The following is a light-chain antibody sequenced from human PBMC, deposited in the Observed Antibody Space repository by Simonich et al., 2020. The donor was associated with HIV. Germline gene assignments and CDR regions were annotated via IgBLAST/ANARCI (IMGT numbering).Light chain of an antibody. CDR2: GAS. V-gene: IGKV3D-15*01. CDR1: QSVSSN. J-gene: IGKJ2*01. Sequence: EIVMTQSPATLSVSPGERATLSCSASQSVSSNLAWYPQKPGQAPRLLIYGASSRATGIPDRFSGSGSGTDFTLTISSLQPEDFATYYCQQSYSTPYTFGQGTKLEIK. CDR3: QQSYSTPYT.